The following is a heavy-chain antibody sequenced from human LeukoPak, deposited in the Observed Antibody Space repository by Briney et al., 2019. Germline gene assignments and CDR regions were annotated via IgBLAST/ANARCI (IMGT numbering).Heavy chain of an antibody. CDR1: GFTFSSYS. Sequence: GGPLRLSCAASGFTFSSYSMNWVRQAPGKGLEWVSSISSSSSYIYYADSVKGRFTISRDNAKNSLYLQMNSLRAEDTAVYYCARVIAAAGSWGMDVWGQGTTVTVSS. J-gene: IGHJ6*02. D-gene: IGHD6-13*01. V-gene: IGHV3-21*01. CDR3: ARVIAAAGSWGMDV. CDR2: ISSSSSYI.